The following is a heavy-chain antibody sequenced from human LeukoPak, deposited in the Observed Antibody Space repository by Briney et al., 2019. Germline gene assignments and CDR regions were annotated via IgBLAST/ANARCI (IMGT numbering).Heavy chain of an antibody. D-gene: IGHD5-12*01. Sequence: GGSLRLSCAASGFTVSSNYMSWVRQAPGKGLEWVSVICSGGSTYYADSVKGRFTISRDNSKNTLYLQMNSLRAEDTAVYYCARLYSGYVDAFDIWGQGTMVTVSS. J-gene: IGHJ3*02. CDR1: GFTVSSNY. CDR3: ARLYSGYVDAFDI. V-gene: IGHV3-66*04. CDR2: ICSGGST.